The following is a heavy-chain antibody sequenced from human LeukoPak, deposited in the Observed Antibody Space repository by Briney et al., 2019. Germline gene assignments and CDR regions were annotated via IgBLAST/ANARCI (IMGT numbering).Heavy chain of an antibody. Sequence: SETLPLTCAVSGYSTSSGYYWGWIRQPPGKGLEWIGSIYHSGSTYYNPSLKSRVTISVDTSKNQFSLKLSSVTAADTAVYYCARSPWIQLWLGAFDIWGQGTMVTVSS. CDR3: ARSPWIQLWLGAFDI. CDR2: IYHSGST. J-gene: IGHJ3*02. CDR1: GYSTSSGYY. D-gene: IGHD5-18*01. V-gene: IGHV4-38-2*01.